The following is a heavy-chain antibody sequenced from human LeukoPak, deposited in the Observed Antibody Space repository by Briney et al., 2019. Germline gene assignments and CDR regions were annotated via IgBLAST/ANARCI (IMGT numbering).Heavy chain of an antibody. J-gene: IGHJ4*02. CDR3: AREKHGVCFS. CDR2: ISGSGGST. CDR1: GFTFSSYA. D-gene: IGHD2-8*01. Sequence: GGSLRLSCAASGFTFSSYAMSWVRQAPGKGLEWVSAISGSGGSTYYADSVKGRFTISRDNAKNSLYLQMNSLRDEDTAVYYCAREKHGVCFSWGQGTLVTVSS. V-gene: IGHV3-23*01.